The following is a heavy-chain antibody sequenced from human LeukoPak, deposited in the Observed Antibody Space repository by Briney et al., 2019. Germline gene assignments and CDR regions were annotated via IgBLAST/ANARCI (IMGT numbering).Heavy chain of an antibody. CDR2: INHSGST. J-gene: IGHJ4*02. CDR1: GGSFSGYY. CDR3: ATEDLGLLWFGTGGDHFDY. D-gene: IGHD3-10*01. Sequence: PSETLSLTCAVYGGSFSGYYWSWIRQPPGKGLEWIGKINHSGSTNYNPSLKSRVTISVDRSKHQFSLRLSSVTAADTAVYYCATEDLGLLWFGTGGDHFDYWGQGTLVTVSS. V-gene: IGHV4-34*01.